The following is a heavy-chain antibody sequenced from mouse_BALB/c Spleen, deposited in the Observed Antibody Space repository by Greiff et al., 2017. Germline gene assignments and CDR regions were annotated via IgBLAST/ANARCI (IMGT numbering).Heavy chain of an antibody. V-gene: IGHV5-17*02. CDR1: GFTFSSFG. Sequence: EVQGVESGGGLVQPGGSRKLSCAASGFTFSSFGMHWVRQAPEKGLEWVAYISSGSSTIYYADTVKGRFTISRDNPKNTLFLQMTSLRSEDTAMYYCARLGDGYYRFYAMDYWGQGTSVTVSS. D-gene: IGHD2-3*01. CDR3: ARLGDGYYRFYAMDY. J-gene: IGHJ4*01. CDR2: ISSGSSTI.